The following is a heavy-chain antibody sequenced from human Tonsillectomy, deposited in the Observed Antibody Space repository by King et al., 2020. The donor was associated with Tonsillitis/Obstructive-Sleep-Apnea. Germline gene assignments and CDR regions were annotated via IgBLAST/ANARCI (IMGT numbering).Heavy chain of an antibody. D-gene: IGHD3-3*01. J-gene: IGHJ3*02. CDR2: INHSGDA. CDR3: ARGMEQDFWGGNYSVAFDI. V-gene: IGHV4-34*01. CDR1: GGSFSSYY. Sequence: VQLQQWGAGLLKPSETLSLSCAVYGGSFSSYYWSWIRQPPEKGLEWIGEINHSGDANYNPSLKSRVTISVDTSKNQFSLRLNSVTAADTAVYYCARGMEQDFWGGNYSVAFDIWGQGTMVTVSS.